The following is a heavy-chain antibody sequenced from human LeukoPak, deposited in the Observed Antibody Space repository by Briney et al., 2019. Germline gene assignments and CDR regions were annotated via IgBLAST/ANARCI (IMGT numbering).Heavy chain of an antibody. CDR3: ARGTFDCSGGSCYHAGDYYYYMDV. CDR2: IIPIFGTA. V-gene: IGHV1-69*05. D-gene: IGHD2-15*01. J-gene: IGHJ6*03. CDR1: AGTFSSYA. Sequence: SVKVSCKASAGTFSSYAISWVRQAPGQGLEWMGRIIPIFGTANYAQKFQGRVTITTDESTSTAYMELSSLRSEDTAVYYCARGTFDCSGGSCYHAGDYYYYMDVWGKGTTVTVSS.